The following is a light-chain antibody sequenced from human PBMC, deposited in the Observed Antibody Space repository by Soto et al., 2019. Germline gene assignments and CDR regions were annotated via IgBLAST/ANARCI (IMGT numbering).Light chain of an antibody. CDR3: QQYGSSPWT. CDR2: GAS. CDR1: QSVSSSY. Sequence: EMVLTQSQGTLSLSQGERATLSCRRSQSVSSSYLAWYQQKPGQAPRLLIYGASSRATGIPDRFSGSGSGTDFTLTISRLEPEDFAVYYCQQYGSSPWTGGQGTKVEIK. V-gene: IGKV3-20*01. J-gene: IGKJ1*01.